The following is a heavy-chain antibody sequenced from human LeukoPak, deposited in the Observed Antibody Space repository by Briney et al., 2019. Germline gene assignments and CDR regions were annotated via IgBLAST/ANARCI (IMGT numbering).Heavy chain of an antibody. CDR3: SRIEGGAGSTSD. V-gene: IGHV1-2*02. D-gene: IGHD6-19*01. Sequence: ASVSVSCKTSGYIFTAYYIHWVRQAPGQGLEWMGFINTNTGGPNYAQKFQGRVTMTRDTSINTAYMELSGLSSDDTAVYYCSRIEGGAGSTSDWGRGTLVTVSS. CDR2: INTNTGGP. J-gene: IGHJ4*02. CDR1: GYIFTAYY.